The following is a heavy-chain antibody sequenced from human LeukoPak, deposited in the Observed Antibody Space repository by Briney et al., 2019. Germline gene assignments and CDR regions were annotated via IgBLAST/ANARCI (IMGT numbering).Heavy chain of an antibody. CDR2: NRNKANSYNT. D-gene: IGHD1-26*01. CDR3: AREWEYLDY. Sequence: AGSLRLSSAAYGFTFSDYYMDWHRPAPGKGLEWVGRNRNKANSYNTQYSASMKGRFSISRDDSKNSLYLQMNSLKTEDKAVYYCAREWEYLDYWGQGTLVTVSS. V-gene: IGHV3-72*01. J-gene: IGHJ4*02. CDR1: GFTFSDYY.